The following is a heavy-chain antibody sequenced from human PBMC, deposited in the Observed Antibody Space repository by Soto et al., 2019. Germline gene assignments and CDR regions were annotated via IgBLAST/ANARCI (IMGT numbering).Heavy chain of an antibody. CDR2: IYYSGST. Sequence: SETLSLTCTVSGGSISSGGYYWSWIRQHPGKGLEWIGYIYYSGSTYYNPSLKSRVTISVDTSKNQFSLKLSSVTAADTAVYYCARVASEPEGTYYYGSGTRRDDYWGQGTLVTVSS. V-gene: IGHV4-31*03. D-gene: IGHD3-10*01. CDR3: ARVASEPEGTYYYGSGTRRDDY. CDR1: GGSISSGGYY. J-gene: IGHJ4*02.